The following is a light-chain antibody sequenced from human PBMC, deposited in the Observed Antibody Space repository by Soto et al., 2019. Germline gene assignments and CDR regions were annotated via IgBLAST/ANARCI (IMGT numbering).Light chain of an antibody. CDR2: KAS. V-gene: IGKV1-5*03. J-gene: IGKJ1*01. CDR3: QQYDVYSK. Sequence: DIQMTQSPSTLSASVGDRVTITCRASQNIRSWLAWYQQKPGKAPKLLIYKASNLESGVPSRFSASGSGTELTLTISSLQPDDFRTYYCQQYDVYSKFGQGTRVDVK. CDR1: QNIRSW.